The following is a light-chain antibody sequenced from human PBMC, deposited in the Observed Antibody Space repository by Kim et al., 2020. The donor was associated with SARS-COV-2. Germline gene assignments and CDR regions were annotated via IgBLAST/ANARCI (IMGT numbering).Light chain of an antibody. CDR3: CLELGDGVRI. CDR2: DVT. CDR1: SSDIGAYDY. V-gene: IGLV2-11*03. Sequence: GQSVPISCTGTSSDIGAYDYGSWYQQHPDKAPKLIIFDVTRRPSGVSDRLSGSKSGNTASLSISGLQTEDEAGYHCCLELGDGVRIFGGGTQLTVL. J-gene: IGLJ2*01.